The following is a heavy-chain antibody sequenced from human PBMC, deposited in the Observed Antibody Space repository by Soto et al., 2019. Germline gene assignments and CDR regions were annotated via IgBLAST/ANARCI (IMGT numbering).Heavy chain of an antibody. D-gene: IGHD6-13*01. CDR2: ISGSSSTI. V-gene: IGHV3-48*01. Sequence: EVQLVESGGDLVQPGGSLRLSCTASGFTLSTYAMNWVRQAPGKGLEWVSYISGSSSTIYYADSVRGRFTISRDNAKNALYLQMNSRRAEDTAVYYCARRHYSTSWHFDYWGQGPLVTVSS. CDR1: GFTLSTYA. J-gene: IGHJ4*02. CDR3: ARRHYSTSWHFDY.